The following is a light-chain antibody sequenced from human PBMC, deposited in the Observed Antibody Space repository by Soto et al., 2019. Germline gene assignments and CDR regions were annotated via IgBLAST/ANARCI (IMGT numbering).Light chain of an antibody. J-gene: IGLJ1*01. CDR3: SSYTSSSTLYV. V-gene: IGLV2-14*01. CDR2: EVS. CDR1: SSDIGGYNY. Sequence: QSALAQPASVSGSPGQSITISCAGTSSDIGGYNYVSWYQQHPGKAPKVMTYEVSNRPSGVSNRFSGSKSGNTASLTISGLQAEDEADYYCSSYTSSSTLYVFGTGTKVTVL.